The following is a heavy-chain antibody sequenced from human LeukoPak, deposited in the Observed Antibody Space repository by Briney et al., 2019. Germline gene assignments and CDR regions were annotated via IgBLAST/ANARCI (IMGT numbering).Heavy chain of an antibody. CDR1: GFTFRTYW. CDR2: MKQDGSEE. Sequence: GGSLRLSCTASGFTFRTYWMSWVRQAPGKGLEWVANMKQDGSEEYYVDSVKGRFTISRDNAKNSLDLQMNSLTADDTAIYYCVRESFSRGDFNWGQGTLVSVSS. CDR3: VRESFSRGDFN. V-gene: IGHV3-7*01. D-gene: IGHD7-27*01. J-gene: IGHJ4*02.